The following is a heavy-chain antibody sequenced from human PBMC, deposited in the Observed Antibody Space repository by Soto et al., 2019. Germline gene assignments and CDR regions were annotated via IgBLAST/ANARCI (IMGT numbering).Heavy chain of an antibody. D-gene: IGHD2-8*01. V-gene: IGHV3-48*02. CDR1: GFTFSSYS. CDR2: ISSSSSTI. Sequence: GGSLRLSCAASGFTFSSYSMNWVRQAPGKGLEWVSYISSSSSTIYYADSVKSRSTIYRDNAKKSLYLQMNSLRDEDTAVYYCARSFFPYYCTNGVCYRAFDYWGQGTLVTVSS. J-gene: IGHJ4*02. CDR3: ARSFFPYYCTNGVCYRAFDY.